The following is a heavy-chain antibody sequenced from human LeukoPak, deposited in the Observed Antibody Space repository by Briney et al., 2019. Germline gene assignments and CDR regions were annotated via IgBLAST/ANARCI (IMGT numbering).Heavy chain of an antibody. D-gene: IGHD5-18*01. CDR2: IKSKTDGGTT. Sequence: GGSLRLSCAASGFTFSNAWMGWVRQAPGEGLEWVGRIKSKTDGGTTDYAAPVKGRFTISRDNAKNSLYLQMNSLRAEDTAVYYCARGGPRGYSYGYWWGQGTLVTVSS. V-gene: IGHV3-15*01. CDR1: GFTFSNAW. J-gene: IGHJ4*02. CDR3: ARGGPRGYSYGYW.